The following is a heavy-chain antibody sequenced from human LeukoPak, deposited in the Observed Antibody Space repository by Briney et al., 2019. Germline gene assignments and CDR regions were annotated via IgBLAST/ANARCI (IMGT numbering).Heavy chain of an antibody. CDR1: GYSFISYD. V-gene: IGHV1-18*01. Sequence: ASVKVSCKASGYSFISYDMNWVRQAPGQGLEWMGWVSVYSGNTNYAQKFQGRVTMTTDTSTSTAYLELGGLRSDDTAVYYCTKDFEDTALFKSWGQGTLVTVSS. D-gene: IGHD5-18*01. J-gene: IGHJ4*02. CDR2: VSVYSGNT. CDR3: TKDFEDTALFKS.